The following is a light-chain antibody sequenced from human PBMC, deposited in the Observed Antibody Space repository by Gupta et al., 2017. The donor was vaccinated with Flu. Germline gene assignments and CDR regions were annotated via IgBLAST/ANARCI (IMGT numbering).Light chain of an antibody. CDR1: SSNIGSNT. CDR3: AVWEDSLNGWV. Sequence: QSGLTPPPAASGTPGQRVTISCSGGSSNIGSNTVNWYQQPPGTAPKLVIYNNNERPSGVPDRFSGSKSGTSASLAISGLQSEDEADYSCAVWEDSLNGWVFGGGTKLTVL. J-gene: IGLJ3*02. CDR2: NNN. V-gene: IGLV1-44*01.